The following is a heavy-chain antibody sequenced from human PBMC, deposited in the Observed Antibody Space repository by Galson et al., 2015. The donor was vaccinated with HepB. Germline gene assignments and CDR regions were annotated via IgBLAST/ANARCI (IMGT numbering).Heavy chain of an antibody. Sequence: SETLSLTCTVSGGSISSSSYYWGWIRQAPGKGLEWIGSLYYSGRAFYNPSLKSRVTISVDRSKNLFSLRLTSVTAADASVYYCSRQPYTKGWLYWYFDLWGRGTLVPVSS. CDR1: GGSISSSSYY. CDR2: LYYSGRA. CDR3: SRQPYTKGWLYWYFDL. V-gene: IGHV4-39*01. J-gene: IGHJ2*01. D-gene: IGHD2-2*02.